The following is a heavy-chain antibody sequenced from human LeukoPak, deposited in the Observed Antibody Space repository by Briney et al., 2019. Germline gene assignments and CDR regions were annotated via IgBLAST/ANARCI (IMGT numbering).Heavy chain of an antibody. CDR2: ISHTGGI. Sequence: SETLSLTCAVYGGSFSGHSWSWIRQAPGKGLEWIGEISHTGGINYNPSLKSRVTISADTSKNQFSLRLTSVTAADTAVYYCARGLNRNDYGDYGYWGQGTLVTVSS. D-gene: IGHD4-17*01. CDR3: ARGLNRNDYGDYGY. J-gene: IGHJ4*02. V-gene: IGHV4-34*01. CDR1: GGSFSGHS.